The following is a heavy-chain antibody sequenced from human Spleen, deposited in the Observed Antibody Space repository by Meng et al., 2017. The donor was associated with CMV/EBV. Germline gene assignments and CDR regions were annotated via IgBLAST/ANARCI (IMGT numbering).Heavy chain of an antibody. Sequence: CKASRYTLTGHYMHWVRQAPGQGLEWMGWINPKNGGTNYAQKFQGRVTMTRDTSISTAYIELRRLRYDDTAVYYCARDGSGSNDWFDSWGQGTLVTVSS. CDR1: RYTLTGHY. V-gene: IGHV1-2*02. J-gene: IGHJ5*01. CDR3: ARDGSGSNDWFDS. D-gene: IGHD1-26*01. CDR2: INPKNGGT.